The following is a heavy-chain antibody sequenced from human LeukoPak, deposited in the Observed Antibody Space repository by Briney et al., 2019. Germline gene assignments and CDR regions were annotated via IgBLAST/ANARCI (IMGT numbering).Heavy chain of an antibody. Sequence: GGSLRLSCEDSGFTFADYGLSWARQAPRKGLEWVAGINWSGDNTFYADSVKGRFTISRDNTKKTLYLQMNNLRGEDTATYYCARDLSSNWNNLAYWGQGTLVTVSS. CDR2: INWSGDNT. V-gene: IGHV3-20*04. D-gene: IGHD1/OR15-1a*01. CDR1: GFTFADYG. J-gene: IGHJ4*02. CDR3: ARDLSSNWNNLAY.